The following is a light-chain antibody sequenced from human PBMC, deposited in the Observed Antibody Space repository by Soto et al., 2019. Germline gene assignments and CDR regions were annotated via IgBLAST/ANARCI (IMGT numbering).Light chain of an antibody. Sequence: QSVLTQPASVSGSPGQSITISCTGTSGDVGLYDYVSWYQQHPGKAPQLMIYAVSNRPSGVSNRFSASKSGNTASLFISGLQAEDEADYYCSSYTSDSSYVFAYGTKVTV. CDR3: SSYTSDSSYV. V-gene: IGLV2-14*01. CDR2: AVS. J-gene: IGLJ1*01. CDR1: SGDVGLYDY.